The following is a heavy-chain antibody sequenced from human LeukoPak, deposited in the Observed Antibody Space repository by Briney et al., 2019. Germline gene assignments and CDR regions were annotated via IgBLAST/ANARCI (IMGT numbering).Heavy chain of an antibody. D-gene: IGHD2-15*01. J-gene: IGHJ6*02. CDR3: AKGPGGYCSGGSCYQLARYYYGMDV. V-gene: IGHV3-23*01. CDR2: ISGSGGST. Sequence: GGSLRLSCVTSGFTFSNFAMSWVRQAPGKGLEWVSAISGSGGSTYYADSVKGRFTISRDNSKNTLYLQMNSLRAEDTAVYYCAKGPGGYCSGGSCYQLARYYYGMDVWGQGTTVTVSS. CDR1: GFTFSNFA.